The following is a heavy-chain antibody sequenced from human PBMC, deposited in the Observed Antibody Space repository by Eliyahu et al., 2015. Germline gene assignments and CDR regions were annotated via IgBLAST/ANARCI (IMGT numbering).Heavy chain of an antibody. CDR3: ARDAVRKFDY. CDR2: INQDGSVK. J-gene: IGHJ4*02. V-gene: IGHV3-7*01. Sequence: EVQLVESGGGLVQPGGSXXLSXAAXEFTFSSYWMTWVRQAPGKGLEWVANINQDGSVKYYVDSVKGRFTISRDNAKNSLYLQMSSLGVEDTAVYYCARDAVRKFDYWGQGTLVTVSS. CDR1: EFTFSSYW.